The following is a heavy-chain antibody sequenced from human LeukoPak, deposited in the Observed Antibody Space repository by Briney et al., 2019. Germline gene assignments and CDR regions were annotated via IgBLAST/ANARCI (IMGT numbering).Heavy chain of an antibody. J-gene: IGHJ4*02. Sequence: SETLSLTCTVSGGSISSSDYYWSWIRQPPGRGLEWIGYIFYSGSTYYNPSLKSRVTISVDTSKNQFSLKLSSVTAADTAVYYRARCAVVVPGAVPNFDYWGQGTLVTVSS. D-gene: IGHD2-2*01. CDR3: ARCAVVVPGAVPNFDY. V-gene: IGHV4-30-4*01. CDR1: GGSISSSDYY. CDR2: IFYSGST.